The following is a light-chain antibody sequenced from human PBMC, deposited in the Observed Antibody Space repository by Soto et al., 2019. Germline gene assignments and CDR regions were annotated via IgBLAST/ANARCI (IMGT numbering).Light chain of an antibody. Sequence: EIVLTQSPGTLSLSPGERATLSCRASQSVSSSYLAWYQQKPGQTPRLLIYGASSRATGIPDRFSGSGSGTDFTLTISRLEPEDFAVYYCQQYGSLITCGGGTKVDIK. V-gene: IGKV3-20*01. J-gene: IGKJ4*01. CDR3: QQYGSLIT. CDR1: QSVSSSY. CDR2: GAS.